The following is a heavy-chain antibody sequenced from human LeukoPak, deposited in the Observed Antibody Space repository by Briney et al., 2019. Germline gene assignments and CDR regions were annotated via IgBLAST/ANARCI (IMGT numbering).Heavy chain of an antibody. Sequence: GGSLRLSCAASGFTFSSYSMNWVRQAPGKVLEWVSSISSSSSYIYYADSVKGRFTISRANAKNSLYLQMNSLRAEDTAVYYGARAGVVVAATGFGYWGQGTLVTVSS. CDR3: ARAGVVVAATGFGY. V-gene: IGHV3-21*01. D-gene: IGHD2-15*01. CDR2: ISSSSSYI. CDR1: GFTFSSYS. J-gene: IGHJ4*02.